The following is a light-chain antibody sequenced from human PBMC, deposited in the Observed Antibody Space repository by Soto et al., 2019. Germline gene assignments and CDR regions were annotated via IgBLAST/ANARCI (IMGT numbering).Light chain of an antibody. J-gene: IGKJ4*01. CDR3: QQYGCSPLT. CDR2: GAS. CDR1: QSVSSSY. V-gene: IGKV3-20*01. Sequence: VLTDSAGTRSLSPVERASLSCRASQSVSSSYLAWYQQKPGQAPRLLIYGASSRAIGIPDRFSGSGSGTDFTLTISRLDHEDFALYYCQQYGCSPLTVGGGGKVDIK.